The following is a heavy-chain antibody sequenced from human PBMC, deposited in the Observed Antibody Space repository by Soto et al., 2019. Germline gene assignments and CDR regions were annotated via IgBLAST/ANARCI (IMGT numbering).Heavy chain of an antibody. J-gene: IGHJ5*02. CDR1: GFAFSGSA. Sequence: GSLRLSCAASGFAFSGSAMYWVRQASGKGPEWVGRIRSKGHNYATEYAASVKGRFTISRDDSKNTAYLQMNSLQTEDTAVYYCTRDLFSYDYSGILWFDPWGQGTLVTVSS. D-gene: IGHD3-16*01. CDR2: IRSKGHNYAT. CDR3: TRDLFSYDYSGILWFDP. V-gene: IGHV3-73*01.